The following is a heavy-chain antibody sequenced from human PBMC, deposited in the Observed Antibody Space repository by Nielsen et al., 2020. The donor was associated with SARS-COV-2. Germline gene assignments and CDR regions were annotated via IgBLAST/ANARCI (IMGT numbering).Heavy chain of an antibody. V-gene: IGHV5-51*01. CDR2: IYPGDSDT. CDR1: GYTFTTYW. J-gene: IGHJ6*02. D-gene: IGHD3-10*01. Sequence: GESLKISCKTSGYTFTTYWIGWVRQMPGKGLEWMGIIYPGDSDTRYSPSFQGQVTISADESISTTFPQWRSLKASDSAMYYCAKEGRDDSGTERRGMDVWGRGTTVTVSS. CDR3: AKEGRDDSGTERRGMDV.